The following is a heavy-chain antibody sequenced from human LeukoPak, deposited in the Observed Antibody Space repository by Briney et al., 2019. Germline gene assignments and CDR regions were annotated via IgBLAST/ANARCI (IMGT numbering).Heavy chain of an antibody. CDR2: IYYSGST. CDR1: GGSISSHY. V-gene: IGHV4-59*11. J-gene: IGHJ6*03. Sequence: PSQTLSLTCIVSGGSISSHYWSWIRQPPGRGLEYIGYIYYSGSTDYNPSLKSRVTISVDTSKNQFSLKLSSVTAADTAVYYCARDFSGSSWYGMDYYYYYYMDVWGKGPRSPSP. CDR3: ARDFSGSSWYGMDYYYYYYMDV. D-gene: IGHD6-13*01.